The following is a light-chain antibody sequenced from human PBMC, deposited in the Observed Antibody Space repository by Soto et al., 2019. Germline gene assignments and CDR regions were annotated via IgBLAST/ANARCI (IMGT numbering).Light chain of an antibody. CDR2: KAS. J-gene: IGKJ1*01. V-gene: IGKV1-5*03. CDR1: QSVSSW. CDR3: QQYTSYAPKT. Sequence: DIQMTQSPSTLSASVGDRVTITCRASQSVSSWLAWYQQRPGKAPKLLIYKASSLESGVPSRFSGSGSGTEFTLTYSSLQPDDFPHYYCQQYTSYAPKTFGKGTQVDIX.